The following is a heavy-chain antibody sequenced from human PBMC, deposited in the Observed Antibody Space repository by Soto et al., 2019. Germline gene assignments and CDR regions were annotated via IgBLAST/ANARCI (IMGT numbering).Heavy chain of an antibody. CDR2: IYVTGAV. D-gene: IGHD2-21*01. Sequence: SETLSLTCSVSGAALNSGNYYWSWIRQVPGKGLEWIGHIYVTGAVDYNPSLRDRITISQDTSERQFSLNLRLVTAADTAVYYCARLRIATNNYKWFDPWGQGSLVTVCS. CDR1: GAALNSGNYY. V-gene: IGHV4-31*03. J-gene: IGHJ5*02. CDR3: ARLRIATNNYKWFDP.